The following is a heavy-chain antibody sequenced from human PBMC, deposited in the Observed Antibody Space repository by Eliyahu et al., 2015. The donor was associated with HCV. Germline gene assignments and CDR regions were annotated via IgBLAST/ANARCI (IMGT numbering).Heavy chain of an antibody. CDR3: ARVGPREDTGYDPFDH. CDR1: GFTFSRSYW. D-gene: IGHD5-12*01. Sequence: GSLRLSCAASGFTFSRSYWMSWVRQAPGKGLEWVANINQDGSEKEYVDSVKGRFTITRDNANNLLYLEMNSLRAEDTAVYYCARVGPREDTGYDPFDHWGQGTLVTVSS. V-gene: IGHV3-7*01. CDR2: INQDGSEK. J-gene: IGHJ4*02.